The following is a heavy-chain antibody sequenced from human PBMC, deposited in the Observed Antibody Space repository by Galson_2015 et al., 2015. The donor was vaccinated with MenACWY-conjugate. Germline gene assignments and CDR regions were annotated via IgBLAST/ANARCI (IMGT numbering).Heavy chain of an antibody. D-gene: IGHD2/OR15-2a*01. CDR2: ISPNSTYI. J-gene: IGHJ4*02. CDR1: GFTFSSYS. CDR3: ARSPPARYPHYFLDN. Sequence: SLRLSCAASGFTFSSYSMNWVRQSPGKGLEWVSAISPNSTYIHYADSLKGRFTISRDNARNSLFLQMHSLRAEDTAVYYCARSPPARYPHYFLDNWGQGTLVTVSS. V-gene: IGHV3-21*01.